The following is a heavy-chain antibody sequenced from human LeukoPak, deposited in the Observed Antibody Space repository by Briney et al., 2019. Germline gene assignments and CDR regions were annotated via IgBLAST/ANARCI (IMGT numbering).Heavy chain of an antibody. CDR1: AYKFTSYW. V-gene: IGHV5-51*01. J-gene: IGHJ4*02. CDR3: ARHIAPGYNSGWYIDY. D-gene: IGHD6-19*01. Sequence: GESLKISCKGSAYKFTSYWIGWVRQMPGKGMEWMGIIYPGDSDTRYSPSFQGQVTISTDKSISTAYLQWSSLKASDTAMYYCARHIAPGYNSGWYIDYWGQGTLVTVSS. CDR2: IYPGDSDT.